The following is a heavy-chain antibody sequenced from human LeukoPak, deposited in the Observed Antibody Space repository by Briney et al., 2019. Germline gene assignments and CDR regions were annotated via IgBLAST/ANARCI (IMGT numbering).Heavy chain of an antibody. D-gene: IGHD1/OR15-1a*01. V-gene: IGHV3-21*04. Sequence: GGSLRLSCAASGFTFRSYGMHWVRQAPGKGLEWVSSISSSSSYIYYADSVKGRFTISRDNAKNSLYLQLNSLRAEDTALYYCAKAPLRTSAGTDYYFDYWGQGTLVTVSS. CDR2: ISSSSSYI. J-gene: IGHJ4*02. CDR3: AKAPLRTSAGTDYYFDY. CDR1: GFTFRSYG.